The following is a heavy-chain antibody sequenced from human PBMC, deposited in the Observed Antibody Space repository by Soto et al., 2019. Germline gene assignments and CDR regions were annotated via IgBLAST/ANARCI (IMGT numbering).Heavy chain of an antibody. CDR2: INHSGST. D-gene: IGHD2-2*01. CDR1: GGSFSGYY. Sequence: SETLSLTCAVYGGSFSGYYWSWNRQPPGKGLEWIGEINHSGSTNYNPSLKSRVTISVDTSKNQFSLKLSSVTAADTAVYYCARGIVVVPAANYYYYYMDVWGKGTTVTVSS. V-gene: IGHV4-34*01. CDR3: ARGIVVVPAANYYYYYMDV. J-gene: IGHJ6*03.